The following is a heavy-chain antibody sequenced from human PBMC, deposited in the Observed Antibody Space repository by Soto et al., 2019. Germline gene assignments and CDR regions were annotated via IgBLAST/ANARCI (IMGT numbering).Heavy chain of an antibody. V-gene: IGHV3-23*01. D-gene: IGHD1-26*01. J-gene: IGHJ4*02. CDR2: ISGSGGST. CDR3: AKDLKVGAPTKGYFDY. Sequence: GGSLRLSCAASGFTFSSYAMSWVRQAPGKGLEWVSAISGSGGSTYYADSVKGRFTISRDNSKNTLYLQMNSLRAEDTAVYYCAKDLKVGAPTKGYFDYWGQGTLVTVSS. CDR1: GFTFSSYA.